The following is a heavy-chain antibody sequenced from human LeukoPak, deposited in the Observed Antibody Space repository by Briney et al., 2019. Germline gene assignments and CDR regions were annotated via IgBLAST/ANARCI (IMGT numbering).Heavy chain of an antibody. CDR3: ARPRRGTDGDYVFDY. V-gene: IGHV4-39*01. CDR2: IYYSGST. CDR1: GGSIGRSSYY. D-gene: IGHD4-17*01. Sequence: SETLSLTCTVSGGSIGRSSYYWDWLRQPPGKGLEWIGSIYYSGSTYYNPSLKSRVTMSVDTSKNQFSLKLGSVTAADTSVYYCARPRRGTDGDYVFDYWGQGTLVTVSS. J-gene: IGHJ4*02.